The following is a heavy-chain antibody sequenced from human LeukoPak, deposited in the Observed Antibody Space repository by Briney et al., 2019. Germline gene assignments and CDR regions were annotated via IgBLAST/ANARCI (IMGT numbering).Heavy chain of an antibody. CDR3: AKDLIAGPPDYFDY. CDR2: TDGTNK. Sequence: GGSLRLSCAASGFTFTIHAVHWVRQAPGKGLEWVAVTDGTNKIYSDSVRGRFTISGDTSKNPIYLKMNSLRPEDTAMYYCAKDLIAGPPDYFDYWGQGTLVSASS. CDR1: GFTFTIHA. D-gene: IGHD2-21*01. V-gene: IGHV3-30-3*01. J-gene: IGHJ4*02.